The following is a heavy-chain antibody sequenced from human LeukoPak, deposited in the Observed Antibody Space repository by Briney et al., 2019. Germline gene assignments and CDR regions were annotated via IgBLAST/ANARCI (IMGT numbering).Heavy chain of an antibody. Sequence: SETLPLTCAVYGGSFSGYYWSWIRQPPGKGLEWIGEINHSGSTNYNPSLKSRVTISVDTSKNQFSLKLSSVTAADTAVYYCARGGPYYDFWSGYDTFDIWGQGTMVTVSS. CDR1: GGSFSGYY. J-gene: IGHJ3*02. CDR2: INHSGST. V-gene: IGHV4-34*01. D-gene: IGHD3-3*01. CDR3: ARGGPYYDFWSGYDTFDI.